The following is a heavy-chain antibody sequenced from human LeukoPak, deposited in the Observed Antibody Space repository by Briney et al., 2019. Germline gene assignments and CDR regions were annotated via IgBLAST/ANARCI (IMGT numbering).Heavy chain of an antibody. V-gene: IGHV1-2*02. D-gene: IGHD3-3*01. J-gene: IGHJ4*02. CDR2: INPNSGGT. CDR1: GYIFTGYY. Sequence: ASVKVSCKASGYIFTGYYMHWVRQAPGQGLEWMGWINPNSGGTNYAQKFQGRVTMTRDTSISTAYMELSRLRSDDTAVYYCARDSDPGTIFGVVIDYWGQGTLVTVSS. CDR3: ARDSDPGTIFGVVIDY.